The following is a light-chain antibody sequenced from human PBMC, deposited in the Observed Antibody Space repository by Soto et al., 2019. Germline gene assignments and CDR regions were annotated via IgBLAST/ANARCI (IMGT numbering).Light chain of an antibody. J-gene: IGKJ5*01. CDR2: KVS. CDR1: QSLVYSDGNTY. V-gene: IGKV2-30*01. Sequence: DVVMTQSPLSLPVTLGQPASISCRSSQSLVYSDGNTYLNWFQQRPGQSPRRLIYKVSNRDSGVPYRFSASGYVTDLTLKISRVAADDGGVYYCLQGTKPTFGQGTRLEI. CDR3: LQGTKPT.